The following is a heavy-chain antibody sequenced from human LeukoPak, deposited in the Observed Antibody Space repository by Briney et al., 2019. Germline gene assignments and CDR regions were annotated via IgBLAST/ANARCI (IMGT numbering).Heavy chain of an antibody. D-gene: IGHD1-26*01. CDR2: ISAYNGKT. V-gene: IGHV1-18*01. CDR1: GYTFTSYG. Sequence: ASVKVSCKASGYTFTSYGISWVRQAPGQGLEWMGWISAYNGKTNYAQKLQGRVTMTTDTSTNTASMELRGLRSDDTAVYYCTRGAFEWELLPLDGGGQGTLVTVPS. J-gene: IGHJ4*02. CDR3: TRGAFEWELLPLDG.